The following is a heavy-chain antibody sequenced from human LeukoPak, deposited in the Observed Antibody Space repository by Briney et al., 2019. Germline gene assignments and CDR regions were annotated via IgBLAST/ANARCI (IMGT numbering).Heavy chain of an antibody. J-gene: IGHJ4*02. Sequence: VASVKVSCKASGYTFTSYGISWVRQAPGQGLEWMGWISAYNGNTNYAQKLRGRVTMTTDISTSTAYMELRSLRSDDTAVYYCAREKRVAVAVWFDYWGQGTLVTVSP. CDR1: GYTFTSYG. D-gene: IGHD6-19*01. CDR3: AREKRVAVAVWFDY. CDR2: ISAYNGNT. V-gene: IGHV1-18*01.